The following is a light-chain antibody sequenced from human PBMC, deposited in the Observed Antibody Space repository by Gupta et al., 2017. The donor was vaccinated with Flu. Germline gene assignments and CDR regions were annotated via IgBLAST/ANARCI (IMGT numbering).Light chain of an antibody. CDR2: DVN. CDR3: SSYTSSSTWV. CDR1: SNDVGAYTY. J-gene: IGLJ3*02. Sequence: QSALTQPASVSGSPGQSITISCTGTSNDVGAYTYISWYQQHPGKAPKVIIYDVNNRPSGVSNRFSASKSGNTASLTISGLQAEDEADYYCSSYTSSSTWVFGGGTKLTVL. V-gene: IGLV2-14*03.